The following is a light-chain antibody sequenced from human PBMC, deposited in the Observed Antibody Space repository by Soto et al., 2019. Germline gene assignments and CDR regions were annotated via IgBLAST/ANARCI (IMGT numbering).Light chain of an antibody. J-gene: IGLJ1*01. CDR1: ALPKQY. CDR2: KDS. Sequence: ELTQPPSVSVSPGQTARITCSGDALPKQYAYWYQQKPGQAPVLVIYKDSERPSGIPERFSGSSSGTTVTLTISGVQAEDEADYYCQSADSSGTYYVFGTGTKVTVL. CDR3: QSADSSGTYYV. V-gene: IGLV3-25*03.